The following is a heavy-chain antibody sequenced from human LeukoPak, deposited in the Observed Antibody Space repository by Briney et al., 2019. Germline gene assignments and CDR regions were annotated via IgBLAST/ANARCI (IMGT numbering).Heavy chain of an antibody. CDR2: IAGSTI. CDR1: GFTFSSYS. V-gene: IGHV3-48*01. CDR3: AKDSPGVYTAMASPH. Sequence: GGSLKLSCAASGFTFSSYSMNWVRQAPGQGLQWVSYIAGSTIYYADSVKGRFSISRDNSKTTLYLQMNSRRAEDTAVYYCAKDSPGVYTAMASPHWGQGTLVTVSS. J-gene: IGHJ4*02. D-gene: IGHD5-18*01.